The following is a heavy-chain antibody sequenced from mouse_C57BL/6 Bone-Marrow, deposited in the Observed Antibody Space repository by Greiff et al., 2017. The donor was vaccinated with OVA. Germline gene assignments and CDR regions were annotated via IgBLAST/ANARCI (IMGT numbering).Heavy chain of an antibody. V-gene: IGHV5-17*01. CDR2: ISSGSSTI. J-gene: IGHJ4*01. Sequence: EVQVVESGGGLVKPGGSLKLSCAASGFTFSDYGMHWVRQAPEKGLEWVAYISSGSSTIYYADTVKGRFTISRDNAKNTLFLQMTSLRSEDTAMYYCARLYYYAMDYWGQGTSVTVSS. CDR3: ARLYYYAMDY. CDR1: GFTFSDYG.